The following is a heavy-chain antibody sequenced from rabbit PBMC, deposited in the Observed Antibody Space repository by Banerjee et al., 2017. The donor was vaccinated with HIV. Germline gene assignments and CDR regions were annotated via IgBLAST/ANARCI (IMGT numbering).Heavy chain of an antibody. CDR1: GFSFSSSYY. Sequence: QEQLVESGGGLVQPEGSLTLTCTASGFSFSSSYYMCWVRQAPGKGLEWIACIYAGSSGGVNYASWAKGRFTISKTSSTTVTLQMTSLTAADTATYFCARELGGSSATNLWGPGTLVTVS. CDR3: ARELGGSSATNL. D-gene: IGHD8-1*01. V-gene: IGHV1S45*01. CDR2: IYAGSSGGV. J-gene: IGHJ6*01.